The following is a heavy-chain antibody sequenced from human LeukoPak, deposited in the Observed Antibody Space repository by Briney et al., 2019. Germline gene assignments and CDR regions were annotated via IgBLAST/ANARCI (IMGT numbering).Heavy chain of an antibody. CDR1: GFTFSNYG. D-gene: IGHD2-2*01. Sequence: GGSLRLSCAASGFTFSNYGMHWVRQAPGKGLEWVAFIRSDESNKYYADSVKGRFTISRDDSKGTLYLQMNSLRAEDTAVYYCAKDGCSSTSCYWDYWGQGTLVTVSS. J-gene: IGHJ4*02. CDR3: AKDGCSSTSCYWDY. V-gene: IGHV3-30*02. CDR2: IRSDESNK.